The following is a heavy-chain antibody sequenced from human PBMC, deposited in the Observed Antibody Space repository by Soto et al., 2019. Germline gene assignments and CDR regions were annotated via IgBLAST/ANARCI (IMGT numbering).Heavy chain of an antibody. Sequence: SETLSLTCTVSGGSISSGDYYWSWIRQPPGKGLEWIGYIYYSGSTYYNPSLKSRVTISVDTSKNQFSLKLSSVTAADTAVYYCASHSYHILTGHFDYWGQGTLVTVSS. CDR1: GGSISSGDYY. J-gene: IGHJ4*02. V-gene: IGHV4-30-4*01. CDR3: ASHSYHILTGHFDY. D-gene: IGHD3-9*01. CDR2: IYYSGST.